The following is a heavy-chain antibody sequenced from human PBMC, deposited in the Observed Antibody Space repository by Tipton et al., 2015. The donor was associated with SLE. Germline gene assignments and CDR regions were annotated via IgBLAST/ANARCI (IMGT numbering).Heavy chain of an antibody. J-gene: IGHJ4*02. Sequence: GSLRLSCAASGFTLGNYWVSWVRQAPGKRLEWVANINQDGSEKYNVDSVKGRFTISRDNAKKSLYLQMNSLRAEDTAMYYCARDLSGNDYWGQGTLVTVSS. CDR3: ARDLSGNDY. CDR1: GFTLGNYW. D-gene: IGHD6-19*01. V-gene: IGHV3-7*01. CDR2: INQDGSEK.